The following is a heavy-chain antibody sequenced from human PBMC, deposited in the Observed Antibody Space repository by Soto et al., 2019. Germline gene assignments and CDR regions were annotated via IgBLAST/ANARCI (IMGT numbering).Heavy chain of an antibody. CDR2: INHSGST. D-gene: IGHD6-6*01. Sequence: SETLSLTCAVYAGSFSGYYSHWLRQPPGKGLEWIGEINHSGSTNYNPSLKSRVTISVDTSKNQFSLKLSSVTAADTAVYYCARTVRDPEYSSSSPVIDYWGQGTLVTVSS. CDR1: AGSFSGYY. J-gene: IGHJ4*02. V-gene: IGHV4-34*01. CDR3: ARTVRDPEYSSSSPVIDY.